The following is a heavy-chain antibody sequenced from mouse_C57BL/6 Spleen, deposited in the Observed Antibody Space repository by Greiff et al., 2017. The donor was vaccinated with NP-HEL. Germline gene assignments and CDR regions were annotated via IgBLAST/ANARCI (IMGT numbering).Heavy chain of an antibody. D-gene: IGHD2-4*01. CDR2: IDPSDSST. J-gene: IGHJ3*01. CDR1: GYTFTSYW. Sequence: QVQLQQPGAELVMPGASVKLSCTASGYTFTSYWMHWVKQRPGQGLEWIGEIDPSDSSTNYNQKFKGKSTLTVDKSSSTAYMQLSSLTSEDSAVYYCARPYYDYDGGFAYWGQGTLVTVSA. CDR3: ARPYYDYDGGFAY. V-gene: IGHV1-69*01.